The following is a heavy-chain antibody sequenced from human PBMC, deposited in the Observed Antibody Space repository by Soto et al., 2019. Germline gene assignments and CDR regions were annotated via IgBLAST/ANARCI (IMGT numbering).Heavy chain of an antibody. V-gene: IGHV3-13*01. J-gene: IGHJ4*02. CDR2: IGTAGDT. CDR1: GFTFSSYD. CDR3: ARGHARSYYYDSSADPPFDY. Sequence: EVQLVESGGGLVQPGGSLRLSCAASGFTFSSYDMHWVRQATGKGLEWVSAIGTAGDTYYPGSVKGRFTISRENAKNSLYLQMNSLRAEDTAVYYCARGHARSYYYDSSADPPFDYWGQGTLVTVSS. D-gene: IGHD3-22*01.